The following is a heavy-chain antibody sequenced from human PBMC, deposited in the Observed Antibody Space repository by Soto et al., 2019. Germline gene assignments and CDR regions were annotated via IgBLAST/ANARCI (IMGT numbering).Heavy chain of an antibody. CDR1: GGSISSYY. D-gene: IGHD2-21*01. Sequence: SETLSLTCTVSGGSISSYYWSWIRQPPGKGLEWIGYTYYSGSTNYNPSLKSRVTISVDTSKNQFSLKLSSVTAADTAVYYCATLPPRIVVPLLPIPTWGQGIQVTVSS. CDR2: TYYSGST. CDR3: ATLPPRIVVPLLPIPT. V-gene: IGHV4-59*01. J-gene: IGHJ5*02.